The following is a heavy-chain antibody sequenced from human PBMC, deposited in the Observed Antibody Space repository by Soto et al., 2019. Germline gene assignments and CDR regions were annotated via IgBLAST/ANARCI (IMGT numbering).Heavy chain of an antibody. CDR1: GFTFSSYA. V-gene: IGHV3-23*01. J-gene: IGHJ4*02. CDR3: AKEPRSSSWPQEQFDF. Sequence: PGGSLRLSCAASGFTFSSYAMSWVRQAPGKGLEWVSAISGSGGSTYYADSVKGRFTISRDNSKNTLYLQMNSLRAEDTAVYYCAKEPRSSSWPQEQFDFWGQGTQVTVSS. D-gene: IGHD6-13*01. CDR2: ISGSGGST.